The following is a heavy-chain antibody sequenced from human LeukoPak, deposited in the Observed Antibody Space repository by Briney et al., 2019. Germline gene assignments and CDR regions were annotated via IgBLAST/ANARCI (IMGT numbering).Heavy chain of an antibody. V-gene: IGHV4-59*01. J-gene: IGHJ4*02. Sequence: KSSETLSLTCSVSGGSISSSSWSWIRQPPGKGLEWIGYIYYNGGTNYNPSLKSRVSISIDTSKNQFSLKLRSVTAADTAVYYCARGGYIYGYWGQGTLVTVFS. CDR2: IYYNGGT. D-gene: IGHD5-18*01. CDR1: GGSISSSS. CDR3: ARGGYIYGY.